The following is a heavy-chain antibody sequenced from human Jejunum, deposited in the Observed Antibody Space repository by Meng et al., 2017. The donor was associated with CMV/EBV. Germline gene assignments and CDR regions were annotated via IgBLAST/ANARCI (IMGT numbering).Heavy chain of an antibody. CDR2: IIPVLGVP. CDR1: ETTVNDYS. D-gene: IGHD3-3*01. CDR3: GRVLVFYYAMDV. V-gene: IGHV1-69*04. J-gene: IGHJ6*02. Sequence: ETTVNDYSLTWVRQAPGQGLVWIGKIIPVLGVPKFAQKFQGRLTITADKSTNTAYMELNSLTSEDTAVYYCGRVLVFYYAMDVWGQGTMVTVSS.